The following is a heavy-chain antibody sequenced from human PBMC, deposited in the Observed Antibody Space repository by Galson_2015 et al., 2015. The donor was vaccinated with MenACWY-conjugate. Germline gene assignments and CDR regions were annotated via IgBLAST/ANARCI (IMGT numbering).Heavy chain of an antibody. CDR1: GFTFTNYD. CDR3: VGRVSGWSHGFDY. V-gene: IGHV3-13*01. D-gene: IGHD6-19*01. J-gene: IGHJ4*02. CDR2: IGIAGDT. Sequence: SLRLSCAASGFTFTNYDMHWVRQPTGKGLEWVSVIGIAGDTYYLDPVKGRFAISREDGKNSLYLQMNSLRVEDTAVYYCVGRVSGWSHGFDYWGQGTLVTASS.